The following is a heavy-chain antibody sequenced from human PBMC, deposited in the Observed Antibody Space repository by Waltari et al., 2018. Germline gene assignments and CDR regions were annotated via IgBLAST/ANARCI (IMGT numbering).Heavy chain of an antibody. V-gene: IGHV1-18*04. J-gene: IGHJ1*01. D-gene: IGHD3-22*01. CDR1: GYSFTSYW. CDR2: ISAYNGNT. CDR3: ARDSGFSGYSEYFQH. Sequence: VQLVQSGAEVKKPGESLKISCKGSGYSFTSYWIGWVRQMPGKGLEWMGWISAYNGNTNYAQKLQGRVTMTTDTSTSTAYMELRSLRSDDTAVYYCARDSGFSGYSEYFQHWGQGTLVTVSS.